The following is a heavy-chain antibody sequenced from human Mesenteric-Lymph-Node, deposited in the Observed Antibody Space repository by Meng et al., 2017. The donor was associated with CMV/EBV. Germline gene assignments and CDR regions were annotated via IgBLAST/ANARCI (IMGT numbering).Heavy chain of an antibody. D-gene: IGHD2-2*01. V-gene: IGHV1-2*02. CDR1: GYTFTGYY. Sequence: ASVKVSCKASGYTFTGYYIHWLRQAPGQGLEWMGWINPNSGGTNYAQKFQGRVTMTRDTSISTAYMELSRLRSDDTAVYYCARVVVPASPGVLDYWGQGTLVTVSS. CDR3: ARVVVPASPGVLDY. CDR2: INPNSGGT. J-gene: IGHJ4*02.